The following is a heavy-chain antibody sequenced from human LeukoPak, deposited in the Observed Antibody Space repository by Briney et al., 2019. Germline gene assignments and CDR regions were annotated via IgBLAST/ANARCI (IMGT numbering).Heavy chain of an antibody. CDR3: ARGPLGYCSGGSCFRPEYYFDY. D-gene: IGHD2-15*01. Sequence: ASVKVSCKASGGTFSSYTISWVRQAPGQGLEWMGRIFPILGIANYAQKFQGRVTITADKSTNTAYMELSSLRSEDTAVYYCARGPLGYCSGGSCFRPEYYFDYWGQGTLVTVSS. J-gene: IGHJ4*02. CDR2: IFPILGIA. V-gene: IGHV1-69*02. CDR1: GGTFSSYT.